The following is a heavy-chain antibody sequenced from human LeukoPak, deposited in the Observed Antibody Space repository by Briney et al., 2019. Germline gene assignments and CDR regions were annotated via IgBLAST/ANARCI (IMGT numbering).Heavy chain of an antibody. J-gene: IGHJ4*02. D-gene: IGHD4-17*01. CDR3: AKDPGGPTVTYYFDY. Sequence: PGGSLRLSCAASGFTFSSYGIHWVRQAPGKGLEWVAFIRYDGSNKYYADSVKGRFTISRDNSKNTLYLQMNSLRAEDTAVYYCAKDPGGPTVTYYFDYWGQGTLVTVSS. CDR2: IRYDGSNK. CDR1: GFTFSSYG. V-gene: IGHV3-30*02.